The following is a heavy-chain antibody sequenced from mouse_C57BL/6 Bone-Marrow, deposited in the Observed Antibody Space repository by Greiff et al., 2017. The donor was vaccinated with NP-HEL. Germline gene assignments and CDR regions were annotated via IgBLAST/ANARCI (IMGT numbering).Heavy chain of an antibody. J-gene: IGHJ4*01. CDR3: ARGEYSKYDMDY. D-gene: IGHD2-5*01. CDR2: IYPGSGGT. CDR1: GYTFNSYW. V-gene: IGHV1-55*01. Sequence: VQLQQSGAELVKPGASVKMSCTASGYTFNSYWITWVKQRPGQGLEWIGGIYPGSGGTNYNEKFKSKATLTVDTSSSTAYMQLSSLTSEDSAVYYCARGEYSKYDMDYWGQGTSVTVSS.